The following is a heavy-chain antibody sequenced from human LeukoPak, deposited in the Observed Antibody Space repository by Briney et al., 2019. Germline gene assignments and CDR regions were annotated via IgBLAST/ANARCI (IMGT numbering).Heavy chain of an antibody. CDR1: GFTFSTYS. CDR3: AKDKPPHYGDYRYFDY. CDR2: ISSSSSYI. Sequence: PGGSLRLSCAASGFTFSTYSMNWVRQAPGKGLEWVSSISSSSSYIYYADSVKGRFTISRDNAKNSLYLQMNSLRAEDTAVYYCAKDKPPHYGDYRYFDYWGQGTLVTVSS. V-gene: IGHV3-21*01. J-gene: IGHJ4*02. D-gene: IGHD4-17*01.